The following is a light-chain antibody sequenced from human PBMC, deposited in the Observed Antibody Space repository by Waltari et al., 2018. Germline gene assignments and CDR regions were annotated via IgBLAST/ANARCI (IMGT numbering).Light chain of an antibody. CDR1: QSVSRY. CDR3: QKYGSLPAT. V-gene: IGKV3-20*01. J-gene: IGKJ1*01. CDR2: DAS. Sequence: EIVLTQSPGTLSLSPGERATLSCRASQSVSRYLAWYQQKPGQAPRLLIYDASSRATGIPDRFSGSGSGTDFSLAINRLEPEDFAVYYCQKYGSLPATFGQGTKVEIK.